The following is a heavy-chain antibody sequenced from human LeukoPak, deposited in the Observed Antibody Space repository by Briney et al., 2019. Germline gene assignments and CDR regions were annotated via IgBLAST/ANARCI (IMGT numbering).Heavy chain of an antibody. D-gene: IGHD3-10*01. CDR3: ARVPGELSYYYGMDV. J-gene: IGHJ6*04. CDR1: GFTFSSYG. Sequence: GRSLRRSCAASGFTFSSYGMHWVRQAPGKELEWVAVIWFDGSKKYYIDSVKGRFTISRDNSKNTVYLQMNSLRAEDTAVYYCARVPGELSYYYGMDVWGNGTTVTVSS. CDR2: IWFDGSKK. V-gene: IGHV3-33*01.